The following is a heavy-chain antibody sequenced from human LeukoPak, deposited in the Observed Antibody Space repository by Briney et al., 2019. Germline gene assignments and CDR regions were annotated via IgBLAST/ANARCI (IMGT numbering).Heavy chain of an antibody. CDR3: ARDTYCSGGSCYSDYFDY. Sequence: ASVKVSCKASGYTFTSYGISWVRQAPGQGLEWMGWISAYNGNTNYAQKLQGRVTMTTDTSTSTAYMELRSLRSDDTAVYCCARDTYCSGGSCYSDYFDYWGQGTLVTVPS. D-gene: IGHD2-15*01. CDR2: ISAYNGNT. J-gene: IGHJ4*02. CDR1: GYTFTSYG. V-gene: IGHV1-18*01.